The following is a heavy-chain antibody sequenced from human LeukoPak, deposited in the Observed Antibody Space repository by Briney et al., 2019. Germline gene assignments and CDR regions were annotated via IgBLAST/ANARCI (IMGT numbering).Heavy chain of an antibody. J-gene: IGHJ4*02. CDR2: INYSGNT. CDR1: GGSISSTSYY. V-gene: IGHV4-39*01. D-gene: IGHD6-13*01. CDR3: ARHVAYSSRFDY. Sequence: PSGTLSLTCTVSGGSISSTSYYWGWIRQPPGKGLDWIGYINYSGNTYCNPSLKSRVIISVDTSKNQFSLKLNSVTAADTAVYYCARHVAYSSRFDYWGQGTLVTVSS.